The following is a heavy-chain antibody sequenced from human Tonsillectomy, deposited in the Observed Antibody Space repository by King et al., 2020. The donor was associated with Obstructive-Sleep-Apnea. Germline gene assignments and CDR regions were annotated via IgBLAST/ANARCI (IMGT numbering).Heavy chain of an antibody. CDR2: IYYSGST. CDR1: GGSISSYF. J-gene: IGHJ6*02. Sequence: VQLQESGPGLVKPSETLSLTCTVSGGSISSYFWSWIRQPPEKGLEWSGYIYYSGSTNYNPSLKRRFTISVDTSTNQFYLTLSSVTAADTAVYYCARLNYYYYGMDVWGQGTTVTVSS. CDR3: ARLNYYYYGMDV. V-gene: IGHV4-59*08.